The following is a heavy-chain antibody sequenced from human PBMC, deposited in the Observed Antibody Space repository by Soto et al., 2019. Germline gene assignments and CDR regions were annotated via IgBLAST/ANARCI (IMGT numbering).Heavy chain of an antibody. V-gene: IGHV4-30-2*01. CDR2: IYRTGST. Sequence: ASETLSLTCAVSGDSISSGGYTWSWVRQPPGKGPEWIGYIYRTGSTSYNTSLRSRVTMSVDTSKNQFSLRLTSVTAADTAVYYCARGPYGGSNWFDPWGQGTLVTAPQ. CDR1: GDSISSGGYT. J-gene: IGHJ5*02. D-gene: IGHD4-17*01. CDR3: ARGPYGGSNWFDP.